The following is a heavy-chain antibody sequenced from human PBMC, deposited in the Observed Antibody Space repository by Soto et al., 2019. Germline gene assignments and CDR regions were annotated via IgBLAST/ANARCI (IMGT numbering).Heavy chain of an antibody. D-gene: IGHD5-12*01. Sequence: GGSVKVSFKASGYTFTSYYMHWVRQAPGQGLEWIGIINPSGGSTSYAQKFQGRVTMTRDTSTSTVYMELSSLRSEDTAVYYCAREEVEYSGYGVYDYWGPGTLVTVSS. CDR1: GYTFTSYY. J-gene: IGHJ4*02. CDR2: INPSGGST. CDR3: AREEVEYSGYGVYDY. V-gene: IGHV1-46*01.